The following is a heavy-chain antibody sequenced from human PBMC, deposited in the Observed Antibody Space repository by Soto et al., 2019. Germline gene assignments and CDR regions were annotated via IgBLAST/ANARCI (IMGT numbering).Heavy chain of an antibody. Sequence: KPSETLSLTCTVSSGSIGTYFWSWIRQPPGKGLEWIGYIYYSGTTNYNPPLKSRVTIFLDTSKNQFSLRLSSVTAADTAVYYCARGRGGTYDAFDIWGQGTLVTVSS. CDR3: ARGRGGTYDAFDI. J-gene: IGHJ3*02. CDR1: SGSIGTYF. D-gene: IGHD1-26*01. V-gene: IGHV4-59*01. CDR2: IYYSGTT.